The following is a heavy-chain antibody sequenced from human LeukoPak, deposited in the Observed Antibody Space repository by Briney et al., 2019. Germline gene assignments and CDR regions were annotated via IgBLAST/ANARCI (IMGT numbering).Heavy chain of an antibody. J-gene: IGHJ4*02. V-gene: IGHV1-2*02. CDR2: INPNSGGT. CDR3: ARARWQLVPYFDS. Sequence: ASVKVSCKASGYTFTDYYMHWVRQAPGQGLEWMGWINPNSGGTNFAQKFQGRVAMTRDTSISTAYMELGSLRSDDTAVYYCARARWQLVPYFDSWCQGTLVTVSS. D-gene: IGHD6-6*01. CDR1: GYTFTDYY.